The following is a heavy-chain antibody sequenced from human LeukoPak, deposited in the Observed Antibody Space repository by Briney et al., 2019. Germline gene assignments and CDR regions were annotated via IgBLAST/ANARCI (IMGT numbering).Heavy chain of an antibody. CDR1: GFTFSSYA. Sequence: PGGSLRLPCAASGFTFSSYAMNWVRQAPGKGLEWVSVVYGGGDKTYYADSVKGRFAICRDNSKNTLYLQMNSLRVDDTAVYYCAKERSSGLHDAFDIWGQGTMVTVST. J-gene: IGHJ3*02. V-gene: IGHV3-23*01. CDR2: VYGGGDKT. D-gene: IGHD6-6*01. CDR3: AKERSSGLHDAFDI.